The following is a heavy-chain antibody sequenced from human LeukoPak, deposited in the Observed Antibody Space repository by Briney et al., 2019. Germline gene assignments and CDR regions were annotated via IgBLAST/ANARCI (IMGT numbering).Heavy chain of an antibody. CDR2: IYYSKNT. J-gene: IGHJ5*02. CDR1: GGSISSSSAY. Sequence: SETLSLTCTVSGGSISSSSAYWGWIRQPPGKGLEWIGSIYYSKNTYYNPSLKSRVTISADTSKNQFSLTLGSVTAADTAVYYCARVGKQQLSSWGQGTLVTVSS. V-gene: IGHV4-39*02. CDR3: ARVGKQQLSS. D-gene: IGHD6-13*01.